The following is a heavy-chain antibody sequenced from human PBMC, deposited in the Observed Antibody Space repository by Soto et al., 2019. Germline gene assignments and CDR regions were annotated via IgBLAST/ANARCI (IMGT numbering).Heavy chain of an antibody. CDR1: GGSISSGGYY. V-gene: IGHV4-31*11. CDR2: IYYSGST. D-gene: IGHD2-15*01. J-gene: IGHJ1*01. CDR3: ARDHGRLAAVG. Sequence: PSETLSLTCAVSGGSISSGGYYWSWIRQHPGKGLEWIGYIYYSGSTYYNPSLKSRVTISVDTSKNQFSLKLSSVTAADMAVYYCARDHGRLAAVGWGQGTLVTVSS.